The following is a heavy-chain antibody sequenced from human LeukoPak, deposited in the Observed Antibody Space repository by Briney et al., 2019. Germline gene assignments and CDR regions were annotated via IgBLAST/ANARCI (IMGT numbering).Heavy chain of an antibody. D-gene: IGHD3-10*01. CDR3: ARGIQPPKYYGSGSDTFDV. V-gene: IGHV3-30*04. J-gene: IGHJ3*01. CDR1: GFTFNTYA. Sequence: GGSLRLSCVASGFTFNTYAIHWVRQAPGKGLEWVAVVSKDGNTKYYADSVKGRFTISRDNSKNTAYLQMNSLRTEDTSVYYCARGIQPPKYYGSGSDTFDVWGQGTMVTVSS. CDR2: VSKDGNTK.